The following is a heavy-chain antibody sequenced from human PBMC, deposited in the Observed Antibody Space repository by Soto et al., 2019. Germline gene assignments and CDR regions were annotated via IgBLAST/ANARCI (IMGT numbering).Heavy chain of an antibody. V-gene: IGHV4-61*01. CDR2: IYYSGST. D-gene: IGHD2-15*01. Sequence: PSETLSLTCTVSGGSVSSGSYYLSWIRQPPGKGLEWIGYIYYSGSTNYNPSLKSRVTISVDTSKNQFSLKLSSVTAADTAVYYCARADRESTTGSASGEYWGQGTLVTVSS. CDR3: ARADRESTTGSASGEY. CDR1: GGSVSSGSYY. J-gene: IGHJ4*02.